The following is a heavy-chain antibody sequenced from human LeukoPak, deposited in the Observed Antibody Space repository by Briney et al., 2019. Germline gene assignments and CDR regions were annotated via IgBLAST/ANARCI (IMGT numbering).Heavy chain of an antibody. Sequence: WETLSLTCTVSGGSISSYYWSWIRQPPGKGLEWIGYIYYSGSTNYNPSLKSRVTISVDTSKNQFSLKLSSVTAADTAVYYCARGYDFWSGYSLDYWGQGTLVTVSS. CDR3: ARGYDFWSGYSLDY. D-gene: IGHD3-3*01. CDR2: IYYSGST. CDR1: GGSISSYY. V-gene: IGHV4-59*01. J-gene: IGHJ4*02.